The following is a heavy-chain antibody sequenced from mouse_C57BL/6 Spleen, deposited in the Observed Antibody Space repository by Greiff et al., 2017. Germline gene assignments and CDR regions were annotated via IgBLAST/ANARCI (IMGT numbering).Heavy chain of an antibody. CDR1: GYSITSGYY. D-gene: IGHD2-12*01. CDR3: ARSYRDGFAY. J-gene: IGHJ3*01. Sequence: EVKLMESGPGLVKPSQSLSLTCSVTGYSITSGYYWNWIRQFPGNKLEWMGYISYDGSNNYNPSLKNRISITRDTSKNQFFLKLNSVTTEDTATYYCARSYRDGFAYWGQGTLVTVSA. V-gene: IGHV3-6*01. CDR2: ISYDGSN.